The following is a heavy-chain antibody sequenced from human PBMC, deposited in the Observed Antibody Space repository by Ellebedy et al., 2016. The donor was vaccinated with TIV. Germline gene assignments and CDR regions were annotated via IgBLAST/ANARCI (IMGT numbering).Heavy chain of an antibody. J-gene: IGHJ5*02. V-gene: IGHV1-2*02. Sequence: ASVKVSXXASGYTFTGYYMHWVRQAPGQGLEWMGWINPNSGGTNYAQKFQGRVTMTRDTSISTAYMELSRLRSDDTAVYYCARDWYGDYGNWFDPWGQGTLVTVSS. CDR1: GYTFTGYY. CDR3: ARDWYGDYGNWFDP. CDR2: INPNSGGT. D-gene: IGHD4-17*01.